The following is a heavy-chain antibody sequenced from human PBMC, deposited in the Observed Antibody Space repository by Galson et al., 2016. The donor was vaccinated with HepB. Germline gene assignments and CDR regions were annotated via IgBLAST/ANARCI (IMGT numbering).Heavy chain of an antibody. V-gene: IGHV3-13*01. CDR1: GFPFSSYD. J-gene: IGHJ6*02. CDR3: AKDFWDLRGGHYYYGMDF. Sequence: SLRLSCAASGFPFSSYDMHWVRQSTGKGLEWVSGIGTAGDTFYAGSVKGRFNISRENAENSLYLQMNSLRVGDTAVYYCAKDFWDLRGGHYYYGMDFWGQGTTVTVSS. CDR2: IGTAGDT. D-gene: IGHD3-3*01.